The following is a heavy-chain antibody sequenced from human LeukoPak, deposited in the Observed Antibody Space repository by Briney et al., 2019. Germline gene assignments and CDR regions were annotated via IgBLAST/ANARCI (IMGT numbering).Heavy chain of an antibody. J-gene: IGHJ4*02. Sequence: GGSLRLSCAASGFTFSNYEMNWVRQAPGKGLEWVSGINPSSGGTYCADSVKGRFTISRDNSKNTLYLEMNSLRAEDTAVYYCARGRISPDYWGQGTLVTVSS. D-gene: IGHD3-3*02. V-gene: IGHV3-23*01. CDR1: GFTFSNYE. CDR2: INPSSGGT. CDR3: ARGRISPDY.